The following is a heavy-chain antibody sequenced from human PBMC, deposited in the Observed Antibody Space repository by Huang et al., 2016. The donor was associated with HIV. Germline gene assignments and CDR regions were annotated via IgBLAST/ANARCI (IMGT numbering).Heavy chain of an antibody. J-gene: IGHJ4*02. CDR3: AKIPPLHANLATSGPGPVDY. D-gene: IGHD6-13*01. CDR2: IRSDATDK. Sequence: QVQLVESGGGVVQPGGSLRLSCAASGFTFATYGMHWGRRAAGKGLEWVAFIRSDATDKYYADSVKGRFTASRDNSKNTLFLHMNSLRPEDTALYYCAKIPPLHANLATSGPGPVDYWGQGTLVTVSS. CDR1: GFTFATYG. V-gene: IGHV3-30*02.